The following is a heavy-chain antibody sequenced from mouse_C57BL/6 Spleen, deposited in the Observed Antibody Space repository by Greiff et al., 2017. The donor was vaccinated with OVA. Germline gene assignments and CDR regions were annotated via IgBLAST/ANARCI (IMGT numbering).Heavy chain of an antibody. V-gene: IGHV1-54*01. CDR1: GYAFTNYL. Sequence: VQLQQSGAELVRPGTSVKVSCKASGYAFTNYLIEWVKQRPGQGLEWIGVINPGSGGTNYNEKFKGKATLTADKSSSTAYMQLSSLTSEDSAVYFCARSYDGYFYAMDYWGQGTSVTVSS. D-gene: IGHD2-3*01. J-gene: IGHJ4*01. CDR2: INPGSGGT. CDR3: ARSYDGYFYAMDY.